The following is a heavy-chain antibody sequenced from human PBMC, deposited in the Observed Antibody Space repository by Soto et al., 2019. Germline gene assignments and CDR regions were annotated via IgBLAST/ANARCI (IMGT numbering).Heavy chain of an antibody. Sequence: PGGSLRLSCAASGFTFSSYAMHWVRQAPGKGLEWVAVISYDGSNKYYADSVKGRFTISRDNSKNTLYLQMNSLRAEDTAVYYCARAAMTTQAPDYWGQGTLVTVSS. CDR1: GFTFSSYA. J-gene: IGHJ4*02. CDR3: ARAAMTTQAPDY. CDR2: ISYDGSNK. D-gene: IGHD4-17*01. V-gene: IGHV3-30-3*01.